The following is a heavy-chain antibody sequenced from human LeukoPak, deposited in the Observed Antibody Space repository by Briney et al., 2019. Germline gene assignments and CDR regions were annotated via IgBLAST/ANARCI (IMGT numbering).Heavy chain of an antibody. V-gene: IGHV3-23*01. Sequence: SGGSLRLSCAASGFTFSSYVISWVRQAPGKGLEWVSAISGSGDSTYYSDSVKGRFTISRDNSKNTLYLQMNSLRAEDTAVYYCAEVTYDYLWGSFETWGQGTLVTVSS. CDR2: ISGSGDST. CDR3: AEVTYDYLWGSFET. J-gene: IGHJ5*02. D-gene: IGHD3-16*01. CDR1: GFTFSSYV.